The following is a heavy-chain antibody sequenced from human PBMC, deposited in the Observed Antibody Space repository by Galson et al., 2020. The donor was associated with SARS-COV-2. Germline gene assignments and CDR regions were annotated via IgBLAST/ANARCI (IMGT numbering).Heavy chain of an antibody. CDR2: ISRSSSSYI. V-gene: IGHV3-21*06. J-gene: IGHJ6*02. Sequence: GGSLRLSCAASGFTFRDYNMIWVRQAPGKGLEWVSSISRSSSSYIYYADSVKGRFAISRDNARNSLYLEMNSLRAEDKAVYYCVREGYCRCGSCYAYVFDYGLDVWGQGTTVTVSS. D-gene: IGHD2-15*01. CDR3: VREGYCRCGSCYAYVFDYGLDV. CDR1: GFTFRDYN.